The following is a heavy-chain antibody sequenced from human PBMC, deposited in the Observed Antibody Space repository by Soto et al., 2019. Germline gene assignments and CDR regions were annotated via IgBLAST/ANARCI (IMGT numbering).Heavy chain of an antibody. D-gene: IGHD3-10*01. V-gene: IGHV4-59*01. CDR3: ARGAERSGSYSVTPINYYYYGMDV. Sequence: SETLSLTCTVSGGSISSYYWSWIRQPPGKGLEWIGYIYYSGSTNYNPSLKSRVTISVDTSKNQFSLKLSSVTAADTAVYYCARGAERSGSYSVTPINYYYYGMDVWGQGTTVTVSS. J-gene: IGHJ6*02. CDR2: IYYSGST. CDR1: GGSISSYY.